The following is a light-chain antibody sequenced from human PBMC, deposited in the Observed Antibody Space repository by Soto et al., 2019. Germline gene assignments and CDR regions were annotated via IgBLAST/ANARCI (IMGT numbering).Light chain of an antibody. J-gene: IGLJ2*01. Sequence: QSALTQRTSATGSLGRSVTISCTRTSNDVGAYNYVSWYQQHPGKAPKLMIYEVTRRPSGVPDRFSGSKSGNTASLNVSGPQAYTVVAYNCLLCAMNVDAERLGASVVGG. CDR3: LLCAMNVDAERLGASV. CDR2: EVT. V-gene: IGLV2-8*01. CDR1: SNDVGAYNY.